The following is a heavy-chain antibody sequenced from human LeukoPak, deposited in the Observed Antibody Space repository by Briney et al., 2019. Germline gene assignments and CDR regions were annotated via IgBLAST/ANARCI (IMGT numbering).Heavy chain of an antibody. J-gene: IGHJ4*02. CDR1: GYTFTSYD. CDR3: ARTGVRTYYFDY. CDR2: LDPNSGNT. V-gene: IGHV1-8*01. Sequence: ASVKVFCKASGYTFTSYDITWVRQATGQGLEWMGWLDPNSGNTGYAQKFQGRVTMTRNTSISTAYMELSSLRSEDTAVYYCARTGVRTYYFDYWGQGTLVTVSS. D-gene: IGHD1-1*01.